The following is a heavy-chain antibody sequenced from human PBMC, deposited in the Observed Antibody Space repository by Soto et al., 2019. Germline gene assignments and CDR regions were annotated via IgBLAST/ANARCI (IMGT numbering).Heavy chain of an antibody. D-gene: IGHD4-17*01. CDR2: IYSGGST. Sequence: GGSLRLSCAASGFTVISNYMSWVRQAPGKGLEWVSVIYSGGSTYYADSVKGRFTISRHNSKNTLYLQMNSLRAEDTAVYYCARALDYGDYINWFDPWGQGTLVTVSS. V-gene: IGHV3-53*04. CDR1: GFTVISNY. CDR3: ARALDYGDYINWFDP. J-gene: IGHJ5*02.